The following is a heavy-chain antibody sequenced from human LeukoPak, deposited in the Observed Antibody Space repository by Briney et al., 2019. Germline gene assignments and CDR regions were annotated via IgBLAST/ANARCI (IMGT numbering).Heavy chain of an antibody. V-gene: IGHV7-4-1*01. CDR2: INTNTGIP. D-gene: IGHD2-15*01. CDR3: ARYRTYWYYDY. CDR1: GYNFSTHA. J-gene: IGHJ4*02. Sequence: EASVKVSCKASGYNFSTHAVNWMRQAPGQGLEWMGWINTNTGIPTYAQGFTGRFVFSLDTSVSTAYLQIDSLKAEDTAVYYCARYRTYWYYDYWGQGTLVTVSS.